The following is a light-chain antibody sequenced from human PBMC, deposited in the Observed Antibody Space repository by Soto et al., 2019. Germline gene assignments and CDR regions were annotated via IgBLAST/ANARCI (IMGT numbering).Light chain of an antibody. J-gene: IGLJ2*01. V-gene: IGLV4-60*03. Sequence: QSVLTQPSSASASLGSSVNLTCTVTSGHGNDIIAWHQQQPGKAPRYLMKLERSGSYTKGSGVPDRFSGSSSGDARSLTISGLQSEDEADYYCRTWDSNTNSAFGGGTKLTVL. CDR1: SGHGNDI. CDR3: RTWDSNTNSA. CDR2: LERSGSY.